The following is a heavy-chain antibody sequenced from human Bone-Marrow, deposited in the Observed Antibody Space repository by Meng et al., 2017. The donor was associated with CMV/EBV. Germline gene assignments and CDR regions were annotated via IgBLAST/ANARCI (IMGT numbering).Heavy chain of an antibody. D-gene: IGHD3-3*01. Sequence: SQTLSLTCAVYGGSFSNYYWSWIRQPPGKGLEWIGEIKHSGSTNYNPSLKSRVTISVDTSKNQFSLKLSSVTAADTAVYYCARSPFWSGYHYYFDYWGQGTLVTVSS. CDR3: ARSPFWSGYHYYFDY. V-gene: IGHV4-34*01. CDR2: IKHSGST. J-gene: IGHJ4*02. CDR1: GGSFSNYY.